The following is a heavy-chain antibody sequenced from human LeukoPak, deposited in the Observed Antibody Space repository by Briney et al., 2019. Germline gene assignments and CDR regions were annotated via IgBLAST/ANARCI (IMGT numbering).Heavy chain of an antibody. CDR1: GFTFTTYW. Sequence: GGSLRLSCAASGFTFTTYWMHWVRQAPGKGLVWVSHINSDGSITSYADSVKGRFTISRDNAKNTLYLQMNSLRAEDTAVYFCARDAVDTANAVWGQGTTVTVSS. J-gene: IGHJ6*02. D-gene: IGHD5-18*01. CDR3: ARDAVDTANAV. V-gene: IGHV3-74*01. CDR2: INSDGSIT.